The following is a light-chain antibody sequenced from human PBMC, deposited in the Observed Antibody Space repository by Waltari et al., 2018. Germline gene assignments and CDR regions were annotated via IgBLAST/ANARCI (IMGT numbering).Light chain of an antibody. CDR2: AAS. Sequence: DIQMTQSPSSLSASVGDRVTITCRASRSIPTCLNWYLQKLGKAPKLLTYAASTLQSGVPSRFSGSESGTDFTLTISSLQPEDVATYYCQQSYSTPYTFGQGTKLEIK. V-gene: IGKV1-39*01. J-gene: IGKJ2*01. CDR3: QQSYSTPYT. CDR1: RSIPTC.